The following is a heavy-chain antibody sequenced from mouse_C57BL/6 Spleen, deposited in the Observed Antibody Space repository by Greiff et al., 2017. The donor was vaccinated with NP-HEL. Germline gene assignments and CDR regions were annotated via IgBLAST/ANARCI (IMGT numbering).Heavy chain of an antibody. J-gene: IGHJ4*01. CDR1: GYTFTDSY. V-gene: IGHV1-77*01. D-gene: IGHD2-3*01. CDR2: IGPGSGST. Sequence: VQLQESGAELVKPGASVKISCKASGYTFTDSYINWVKQRPGQGLEWIGKIGPGSGSTYYNVQFKGKATLPADKSSSTANMQLSSLTSEDSAVYFCARAGVYDGYHYYAMDYWGQGTSVTVSS. CDR3: ARAGVYDGYHYYAMDY.